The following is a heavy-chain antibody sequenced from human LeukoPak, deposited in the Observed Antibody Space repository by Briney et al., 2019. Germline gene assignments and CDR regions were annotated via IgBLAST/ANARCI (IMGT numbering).Heavy chain of an antibody. V-gene: IGHV1-8*03. J-gene: IGHJ4*02. Sequence: ASVKVSCKASGYTFTSYDINWVRQATGQGLEWMGWMNPNSGNTGYAQKFQGRVTITRNTSISTAYMELSSLRSEDTAVYYCARPLAARRGVDYWGQGTLVTVSS. CDR2: MNPNSGNT. CDR1: GYTFTSYD. CDR3: ARPLAARRGVDY. D-gene: IGHD6-6*01.